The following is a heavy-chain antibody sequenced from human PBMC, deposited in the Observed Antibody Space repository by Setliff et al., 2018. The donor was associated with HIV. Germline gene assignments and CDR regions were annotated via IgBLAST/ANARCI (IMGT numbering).Heavy chain of an antibody. J-gene: IGHJ4*02. CDR3: ASLNYYDSSGYYPH. Sequence: SETLSLTCTVSGGSIRNGAYYWSWIRQPPGKGLEWIGYIYYTGSTYYNPSLKSRVTISVDTSKNQFSLKLSSVTAADTAVYYCASLNYYDSSGYYPHWGQGTLVTVSS. CDR2: IYYTGST. D-gene: IGHD3-22*01. V-gene: IGHV4-30-4*08. CDR1: GGSIRNGAYY.